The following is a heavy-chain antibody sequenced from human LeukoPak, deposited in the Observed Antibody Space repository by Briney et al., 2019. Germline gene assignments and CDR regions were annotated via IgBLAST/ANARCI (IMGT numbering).Heavy chain of an antibody. CDR1: GFTFSSYA. CDR3: ARQTWWELLFNYYYGMDV. Sequence: GGSLRLSCAASGFTFSSYAMSWVRQAPGKGLEWVSAISGSGSTIYYADSVKGRFTISRDNAKNSLYLQMNSLRAEDTAVYYCARQTWWELLFNYYYGMDVWGQGTTVTVSS. D-gene: IGHD1-26*01. CDR2: ISGSGSTI. J-gene: IGHJ6*02. V-gene: IGHV3-23*01.